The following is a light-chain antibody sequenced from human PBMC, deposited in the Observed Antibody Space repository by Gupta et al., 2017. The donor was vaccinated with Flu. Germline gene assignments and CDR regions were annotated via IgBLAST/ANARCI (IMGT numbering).Light chain of an antibody. V-gene: IGKV1-39*01. CDR3: QHSRSTPPT. CDR1: QTIDNL. J-gene: IGKJ1*01. Sequence: DIQMTQSPSSLSASVGDRVTITCRASQTIDNLLNWYQQKPGKAPKLLIYDASSLQTGVPSRFSGSGSGSDYILTISNLQPEGFATYFCQHSRSTPPTFGQGTNVEIK. CDR2: DAS.